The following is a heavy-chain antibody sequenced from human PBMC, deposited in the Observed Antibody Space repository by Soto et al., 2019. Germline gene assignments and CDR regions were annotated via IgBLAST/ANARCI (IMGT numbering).Heavy chain of an antibody. CDR3: ARSLYVDYVHWYFDL. J-gene: IGHJ2*01. CDR1: GFSLRNTRMG. Sequence: QVTLKESGPVLVKPTETLTLTCTVSGFSLRNTRMGVSWIRQSPGKALEWLAHIFSNDAKSYSPSLKSRLANSRDTSNSQVVLTMTNVAAVDTATYYCARSLYVDYVHWYFDLWGRGTLVTVSS. CDR2: IFSNDAK. V-gene: IGHV2-26*01. D-gene: IGHD4-17*01.